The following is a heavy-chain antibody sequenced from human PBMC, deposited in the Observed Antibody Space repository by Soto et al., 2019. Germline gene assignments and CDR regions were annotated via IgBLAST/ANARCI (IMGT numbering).Heavy chain of an antibody. J-gene: IGHJ4*02. Sequence: PSETLSLTCTVSGGSISSYYWSWIRQPPGKGLEWIGYIYYSGSTNYNPSLKSRVTISVDTSKNQFSLKLSSVTAADTAVYYCARRWGSAADYWGQGTLVTVPQ. V-gene: IGHV4-59*08. D-gene: IGHD2-15*01. CDR2: IYYSGST. CDR3: ARRWGSAADY. CDR1: GGSISSYY.